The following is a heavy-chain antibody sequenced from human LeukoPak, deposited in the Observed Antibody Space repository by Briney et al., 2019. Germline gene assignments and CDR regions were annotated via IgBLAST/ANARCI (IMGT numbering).Heavy chain of an antibody. D-gene: IGHD3-22*01. CDR3: ARDSGFWLY. Sequence: PSETLSLTCTVSGDSISSGGHYWGWIRQTPGKRLEWIGNIYFSGDTSYNPSLKSRLTMSVDTSKNQLFLNLDSVTAADTAVYYCARDSGFWLYWGQGTLVTASS. CDR1: GDSISSGGHY. CDR2: IYFSGDT. J-gene: IGHJ4*02. V-gene: IGHV4-39*07.